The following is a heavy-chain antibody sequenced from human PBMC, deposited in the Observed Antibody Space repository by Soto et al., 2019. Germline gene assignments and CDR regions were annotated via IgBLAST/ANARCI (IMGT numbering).Heavy chain of an antibody. CDR3: ARGPGYSSSWSGYYFDY. Sequence: SETLSLTXTVSGGSISSSRYYWGWIRQPPGKGLEWIGSIYYSGSTYYNPSLKSRVTISVDTSKNQFSLKLSSVTAADTAVYYCARGPGYSSSWSGYYFDYWGQGTLVTVSS. CDR2: IYYSGST. V-gene: IGHV4-39*01. CDR1: GGSISSSRYY. D-gene: IGHD6-13*01. J-gene: IGHJ4*02.